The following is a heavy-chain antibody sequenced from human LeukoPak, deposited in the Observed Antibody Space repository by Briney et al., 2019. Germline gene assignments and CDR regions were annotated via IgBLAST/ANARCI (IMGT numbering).Heavy chain of an antibody. CDR2: GDYSGGK. V-gene: IGHV4-39*07. CDR1: GDSFSSVTDY. Sequence: SETLSLTCTVSGDSFSSVTDYWAWIRQPPGKGLEWIASGDYSGGKYYNPSLESRVAISTDMSKSQISLKLTSVTGADTAVYYCAGERGEEYSSGWYKTNFSDNWGQGIRVTVSS. J-gene: IGHJ4*02. CDR3: AGERGEEYSSGWYKTNFSDN. D-gene: IGHD6-19*01.